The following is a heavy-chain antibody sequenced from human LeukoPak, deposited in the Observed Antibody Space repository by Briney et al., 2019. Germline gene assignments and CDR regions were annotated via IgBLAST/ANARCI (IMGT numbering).Heavy chain of an antibody. J-gene: IGHJ4*02. Sequence: GGSLRLSCAASGLTVSSNYMSWVRQSPGKGLEWVSVIYSGGSTYYADSVKGRFTISRDNSKNTLYLQMNSLKAEDTAVYYCARGSGGYSGDADYWGQGTLVTVSS. CDR1: GLTVSSNY. CDR2: IYSGGST. D-gene: IGHD5-12*01. V-gene: IGHV3-53*01. CDR3: ARGSGGYSGDADY.